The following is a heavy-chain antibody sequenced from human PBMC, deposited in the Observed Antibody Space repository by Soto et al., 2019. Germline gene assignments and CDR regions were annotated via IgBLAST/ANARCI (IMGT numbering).Heavy chain of an antibody. D-gene: IGHD3-10*01. J-gene: IGHJ4*02. Sequence: PLRLSCAASGLAFSSDSVNWVRQAPGKGLEWVSSISSSSSYIYYADSVKGRFTISRDNAKNSLYLQMNSLRAEDTAVYYCTRLISAAQDYWGQGTLVTVSS. CDR3: TRLISAAQDY. CDR1: GLAFSSDS. CDR2: ISSSSSYI. V-gene: IGHV3-21*01.